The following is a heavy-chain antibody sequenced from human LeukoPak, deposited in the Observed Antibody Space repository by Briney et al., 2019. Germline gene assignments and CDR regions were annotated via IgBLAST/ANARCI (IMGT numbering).Heavy chain of an antibody. CDR2: ISYDGSNK. J-gene: IGHJ4*02. CDR3: ARDRGGAYFDY. CDR1: GFTFSSYA. V-gene: IGHV3-30-3*01. D-gene: IGHD1-26*01. Sequence: GRSLRLSCAASGFTFSSYAMHWVRQAPGKGLEWVAVISYDGSNKYYADSVKGRFTISRDNSKNTLYLQMNSLRVEDTAVYYCARDRGGAYFDYWGQGTLVTVSS.